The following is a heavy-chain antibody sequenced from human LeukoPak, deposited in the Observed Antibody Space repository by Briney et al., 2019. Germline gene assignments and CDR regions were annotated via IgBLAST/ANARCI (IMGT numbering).Heavy chain of an antibody. CDR2: IYYGGET. D-gene: IGHD1-26*01. J-gene: IGHJ6*02. CDR3: ARRSHCDVGSCPPV. V-gene: IGHV4-39*01. Sequence: SGTLSLTCTVSGDSISSTYYYWVWIRQPPGKGLEWIGSIYYGGETYYNPSLRSRVTISSDTSKNQFSLSLNSVTATDTAVYYCARRSHCDVGSCPPVWGQGTTVTVSS. CDR1: GDSISSTYYY.